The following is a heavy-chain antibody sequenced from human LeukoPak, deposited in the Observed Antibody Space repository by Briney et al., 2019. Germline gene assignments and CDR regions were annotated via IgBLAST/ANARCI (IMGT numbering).Heavy chain of an antibody. CDR1: GYTFTSYA. D-gene: IGHD1-26*01. CDR2: INAGNGNT. Sequence: ASVKVSCKASGYTFTSYAMHWVRQAPGQRLEWMGWINAGNGNTKYSQKFQGRVTITTDESTSTAYMELSSLRSEDTAVYYCAREPMTTTGRSSFQHWGQGTLVTVSS. V-gene: IGHV1-3*01. J-gene: IGHJ1*01. CDR3: AREPMTTTGRSSFQH.